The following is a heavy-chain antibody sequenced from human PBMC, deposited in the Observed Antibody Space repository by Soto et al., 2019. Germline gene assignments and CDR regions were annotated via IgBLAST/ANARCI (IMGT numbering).Heavy chain of an antibody. CDR1: GTSISSSYW. CDR3: ATLPPRIVVVMSEFPT. V-gene: IGHV4-4*02. CDR2: IYHTGIT. D-gene: IGHD2-21*01. J-gene: IGHJ5*02. Sequence: SETLSLTCVVSGTSISSSYWWTWVRQSPGKGLEWIGEIYHTGITKYNPSLKTRVTISVDKSSNQFSLKLTSVTAADTAMYYCATLPPRIVVVMSEFPTWGQGSQVTV.